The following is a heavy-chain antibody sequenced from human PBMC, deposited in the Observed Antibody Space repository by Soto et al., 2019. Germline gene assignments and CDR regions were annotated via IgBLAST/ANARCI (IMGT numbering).Heavy chain of an antibody. CDR2: ARSNGEHT. V-gene: IGHV3-23*01. J-gene: IGHJ6*02. D-gene: IGHD2-2*01. CDR1: GFMFSSFA. CDR3: AKDSKSVSVSAARVYGMDV. Sequence: GGSLRLSCAGSGFMFSSFAMTWVRQAPGKGLEWVSTARSNGEHTYYADSVKGRFTVSRDNSKNTLFLEMSSLRAEDSAIYYCAKDSKSVSVSAARVYGMDVWGQGTTVTVSS.